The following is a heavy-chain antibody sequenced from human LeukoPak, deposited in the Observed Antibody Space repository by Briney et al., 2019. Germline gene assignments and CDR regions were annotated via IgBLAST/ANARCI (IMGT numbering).Heavy chain of an antibody. CDR2: IYSGGST. CDR3: ARDRYYYGMDV. J-gene: IGHJ6*02. CDR1: GFTVSSNY. Sequence: GGSLRLSCAASGFTVSSNYMSWVRQAPGKGLEWVSVIYSGGSTYYADSVKGRFTISRDNSKNTLYLQMNSLRAEDTAVYYCARDRYYYGMDVWGQGTTVTVSS. V-gene: IGHV3-66*01.